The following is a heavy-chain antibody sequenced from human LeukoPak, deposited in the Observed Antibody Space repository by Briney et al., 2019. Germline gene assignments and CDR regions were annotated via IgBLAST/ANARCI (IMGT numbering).Heavy chain of an antibody. Sequence: GGSLRLSCAASGFTFSSYGMHWVRQAPGKGLEWVAVISYDGSNKYYADSVKGRFTISRDNSKNTLYLQMNSLRAEDTAVYYCAKDRVFHQFDYWGQGTLVTVSS. V-gene: IGHV3-30*18. J-gene: IGHJ4*02. CDR3: AKDRVFHQFDY. CDR1: GFTFSSYG. D-gene: IGHD3-10*02. CDR2: ISYDGSNK.